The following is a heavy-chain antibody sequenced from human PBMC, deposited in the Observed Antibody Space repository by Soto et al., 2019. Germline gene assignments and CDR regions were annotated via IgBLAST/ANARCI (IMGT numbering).Heavy chain of an antibody. CDR3: ARGWGDIWRSTCYFDR. J-gene: IGHJ4*02. D-gene: IGHD3-3*01. CDR2: IYYSGST. V-gene: IGHV4-59*01. CDR1: GGSINNYY. Sequence: KPSETLSLTCTVSGGSINNYYWNWIRQPPGKGLEWIGYIYYSGSTNYNSSLSSRVTMSVDTSKNQFSLRLNSVTAADTAVYYCARGWGDIWRSTCYFDRWGQGTLVTASS.